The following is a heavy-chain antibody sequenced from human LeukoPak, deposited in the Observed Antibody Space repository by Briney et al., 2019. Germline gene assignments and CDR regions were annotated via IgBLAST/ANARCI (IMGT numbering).Heavy chain of an antibody. CDR1: GFTFSNYW. CDR2: IKQDGSEK. J-gene: IGHJ5*02. CDR3: ARDLGHYYDSSGYNNWFDP. Sequence: GGSLRLSCAATGFTFSNYWMSWVRQAPGKGLEWVASIKQDGSEKYYVDSVKGRFTISRDNAKNSLYLQMNSLRVEDTAVYYCARDLGHYYDSSGYNNWFDPWGQGTLVTVSS. V-gene: IGHV3-7*01. D-gene: IGHD3-22*01.